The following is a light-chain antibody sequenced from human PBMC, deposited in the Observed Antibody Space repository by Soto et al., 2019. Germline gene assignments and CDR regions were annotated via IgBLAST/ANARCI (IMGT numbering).Light chain of an antibody. CDR2: EVS. CDR3: NSYTSRSTFV. CDR1: SSDVGDYKY. J-gene: IGLJ1*01. V-gene: IGLV2-14*01. Sequence: QSVLTQPASVSGSPGQSITISCTGSSSDVGDYKYVSWYQQHPGKVPKLMIYEVSNRPSGVSNRFSGSKSGNTASLTISGLQAEDEADYYCNSYTSRSTFVFGTGTKLTVL.